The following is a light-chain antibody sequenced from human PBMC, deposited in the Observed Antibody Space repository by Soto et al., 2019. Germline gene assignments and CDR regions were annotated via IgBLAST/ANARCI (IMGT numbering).Light chain of an antibody. J-gene: IGLJ2*01. CDR3: CSYAGSYTVV. Sequence: QSALTQPRSVSGSPGQSVSISCTGTSSDVGGYNYVSWYQQHPGKAPKLMIYDVNKRPSRVPDRFSGSKSGNTASLTISGLQAEDEADYHCCSYAGSYTVVFGGGTKVTVL. V-gene: IGLV2-11*01. CDR2: DVN. CDR1: SSDVGGYNY.